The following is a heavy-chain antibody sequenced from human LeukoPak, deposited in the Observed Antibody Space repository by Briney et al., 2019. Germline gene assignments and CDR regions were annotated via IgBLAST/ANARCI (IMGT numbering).Heavy chain of an antibody. Sequence: GGSLRLSCAASGFTVSSNYMSWVRQAPGKWLEWVSVIYSGGSTYYADSVKGRFTISRDNSKNTLYLQMNSLRAEDTAVYYCAREGRDGYNWYFDYWGQGTLVTVSS. CDR3: AREGRDGYNWYFDY. CDR1: GFTVSSNY. J-gene: IGHJ4*02. CDR2: IYSGGST. V-gene: IGHV3-66*01. D-gene: IGHD5-24*01.